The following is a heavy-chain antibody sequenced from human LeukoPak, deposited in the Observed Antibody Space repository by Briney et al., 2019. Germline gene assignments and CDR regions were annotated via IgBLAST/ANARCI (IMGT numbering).Heavy chain of an antibody. CDR3: AKTKASVVPAANWFDP. V-gene: IGHV3-30*02. J-gene: IGHJ5*02. CDR1: GFTFSSYG. Sequence: GGSLRLSCAASGFTFSSYGMHWVRQAPGKGLEWVAFIRYDGSNKYYADSVKGRFTISRDNSKNTLYLQMNSLRAEDTAVYYCAKTKASVVPAANWFDPLGQGTLVTVSS. D-gene: IGHD2-2*01. CDR2: IRYDGSNK.